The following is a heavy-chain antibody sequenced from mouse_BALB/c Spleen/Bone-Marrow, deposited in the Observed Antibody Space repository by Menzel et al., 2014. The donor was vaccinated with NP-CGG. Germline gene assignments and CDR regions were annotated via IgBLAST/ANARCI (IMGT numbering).Heavy chain of an antibody. CDR3: AREIITSFAY. CDR1: GYAFTNYL. CDR2: INPGSGGT. J-gene: IGHJ3*01. D-gene: IGHD1-1*01. Sequence: QVQLQQPGVELVRPGTSVKVSCKASGYAFTNYLIEWVKQRPGQGLEWIGVINPGSGGTNCNEKFKGKATLTADKSSSTAYMQLSSLTSDDSAVYFCAREIITSFAYWGQGTLVTVSA. V-gene: IGHV1-54*01.